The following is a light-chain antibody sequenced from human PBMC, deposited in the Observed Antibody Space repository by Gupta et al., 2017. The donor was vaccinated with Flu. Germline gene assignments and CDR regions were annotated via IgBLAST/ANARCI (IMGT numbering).Light chain of an antibody. Sequence: DIHMTQSPSTLSASVGDKVTITCRTSQNVFDWLAWYQQKPGKAPKLLISKASTLESGVPSRFSGSGSGTEFTLTISSLQPEDFASYYCQENNSFLNNFGQGTKLEIK. CDR2: KAS. V-gene: IGKV1-5*03. CDR3: QENNSFLNN. J-gene: IGKJ2*01. CDR1: QNVFDW.